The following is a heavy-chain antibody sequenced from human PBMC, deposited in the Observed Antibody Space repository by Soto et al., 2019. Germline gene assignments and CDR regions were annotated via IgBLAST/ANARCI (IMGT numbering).Heavy chain of an antibody. D-gene: IGHD4-4*01. CDR1: GGTYNSYA. CDR2: IIPIFGTA. J-gene: IGHJ6*02. CDR3: ASPPSSNRYYYGMDV. Sequence: QGQLVQCGAEVKKPGSSVKVTCKASGGTYNSYAISWVRHAPGQGLEWMEGIIPIFGTANYTQKFQGRVTITADESTSTAYMELSSLRSEDMAVYYCASPPSSNRYYYGMDVWGQGTTVTVSS. V-gene: IGHV1-69*12.